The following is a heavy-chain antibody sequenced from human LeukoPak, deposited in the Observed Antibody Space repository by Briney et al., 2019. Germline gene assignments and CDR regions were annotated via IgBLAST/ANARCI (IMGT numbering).Heavy chain of an antibody. D-gene: IGHD6-19*01. CDR3: ARRSGYSSGWYYHMDV. CDR2: IYPGDSDT. V-gene: IGHV5-51*01. CDR1: GYSFTSYW. Sequence: GESLKISCKGSGYSFTSYWIGWVRQMPGKGLEWMGIIYPGDSDTRYSPFFQGQVTISADKSISTAYLQWSSLKASDTAMYYCARRSGYSSGWYYHMDVWGKGTTVTVSS. J-gene: IGHJ6*03.